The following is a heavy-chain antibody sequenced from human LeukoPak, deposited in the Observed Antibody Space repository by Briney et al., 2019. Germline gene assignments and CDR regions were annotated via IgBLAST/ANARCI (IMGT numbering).Heavy chain of an antibody. D-gene: IGHD3-22*01. CDR3: ARVISAYYPL. Sequence: ASVKVSCKASGYTFINNWMHWVRQAPGQGLEWMGWINLNSGVTDHAEKFQGRVTMTRDTSISTAYMELNRLTSDDTAVYFCARVISAYYPLWGQGTQVTVSS. V-gene: IGHV1-2*02. J-gene: IGHJ4*02. CDR1: GYTFINNW. CDR2: INLNSGVT.